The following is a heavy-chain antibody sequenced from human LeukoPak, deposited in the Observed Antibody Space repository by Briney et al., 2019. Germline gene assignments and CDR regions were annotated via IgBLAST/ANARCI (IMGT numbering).Heavy chain of an antibody. Sequence: SETLSLTCTVSGGSISSYYWSWIRQPPGKGLEWIGYIYYSGSTNYNPSLKSRVTISVDTSKNQFSLKLNSVTAADTAVYYCARAGYYDSSGYYSVGLLDYWGQGTLVTVSS. CDR2: IYYSGST. D-gene: IGHD3-22*01. J-gene: IGHJ4*02. CDR3: ARAGYYDSSGYYSVGLLDY. CDR1: GGSISSYY. V-gene: IGHV4-59*01.